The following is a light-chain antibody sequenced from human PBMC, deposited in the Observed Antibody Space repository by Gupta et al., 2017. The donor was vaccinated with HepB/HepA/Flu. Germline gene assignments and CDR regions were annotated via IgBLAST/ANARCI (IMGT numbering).Light chain of an antibody. Sequence: IVFTQSPATLSLSPGERATLSCMSSQSVSSYLAWYQQKPGQAPRLLIYDASNRATGIPARFSGSGSGTEFTLTISSLEPEDFAVYYCQQRSNWPLTFGRGTKVEIK. CDR2: DAS. J-gene: IGKJ4*01. CDR1: QSVSSY. CDR3: QQRSNWPLT. V-gene: IGKV3-11*01.